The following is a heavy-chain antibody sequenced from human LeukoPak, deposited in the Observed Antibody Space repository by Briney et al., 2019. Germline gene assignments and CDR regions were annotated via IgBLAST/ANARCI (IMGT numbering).Heavy chain of an antibody. CDR3: AGEGYTLDY. CDR2: IYYSGST. V-gene: IGHV4-59*01. J-gene: IGHJ4*02. CDR1: GGSISSYY. Sequence: SETLSLTCTVSGGSISSYYWSWIRQPPGKGLEWIGYIYYSGSTNYNPSLKSRVTISVDTSKNQFSLKLSSVSAADTAVYYCAGEGYTLDYWGQGTLVTVSS. D-gene: IGHD5-24*01.